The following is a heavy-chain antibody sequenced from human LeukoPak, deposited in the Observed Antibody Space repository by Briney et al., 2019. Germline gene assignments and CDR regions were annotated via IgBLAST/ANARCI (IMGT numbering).Heavy chain of an antibody. Sequence: GGSLRLSCAASGFTVSSNHMSWVRQAPGKGLEWVSGIYSGGTTYYADSVKGRFIISRDNSKSTLYLQINSLRAEDTAVYYCATLGPTEYFVYWGQGTLVTVSS. CDR2: IYSGGTT. CDR3: ATLGPTEYFVY. J-gene: IGHJ4*02. CDR1: GFTVSSNH. V-gene: IGHV3-53*01. D-gene: IGHD4-11*01.